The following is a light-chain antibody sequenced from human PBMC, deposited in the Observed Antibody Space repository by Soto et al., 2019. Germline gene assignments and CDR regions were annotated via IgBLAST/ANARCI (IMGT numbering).Light chain of an antibody. CDR2: AAS. J-gene: IGKJ3*01. Sequence: DIQMTQSPSSLSASVGDRVTITCRASQSISGYLNWYQQKPGKAPKLLIYAASSLQSGVPSRFSGSGSGTDFTLTISSLQPEDFATYYCQESYSTPLFTFGPGTTVDIK. V-gene: IGKV1-39*01. CDR3: QESYSTPLFT. CDR1: QSISGY.